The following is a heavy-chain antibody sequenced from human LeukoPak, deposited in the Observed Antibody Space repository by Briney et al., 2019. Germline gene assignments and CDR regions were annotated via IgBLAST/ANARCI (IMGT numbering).Heavy chain of an antibody. D-gene: IGHD2-2*01. Sequence: SETLSLTCAVYGGSFSGYYWSWIRQPPGKGLEWIGEINHSGSTNYNPSLKSRVTISIDTSKNQFSLKLSSVTAADTAVYYCARYIVVVPAARDAFDIWGQGTMVTVSS. CDR2: INHSGST. CDR3: ARYIVVVPAARDAFDI. V-gene: IGHV4-34*01. CDR1: GGSFSGYY. J-gene: IGHJ3*02.